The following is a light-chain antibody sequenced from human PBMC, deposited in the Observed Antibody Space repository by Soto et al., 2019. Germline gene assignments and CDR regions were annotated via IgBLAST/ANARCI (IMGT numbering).Light chain of an antibody. J-gene: IGKJ3*01. CDR1: QTISNY. V-gene: IGKV1-39*01. CDR2: AAS. Sequence: DIQMTQSPSSLSASVGDRVTLSCRASQTISNYLNWYQQRPGKAPKLLIYAASSLQSGVPSRFSGSGSGTDFTLTISSLQPEDFATYYCQQSYSTPFTFGPGTKVDFK. CDR3: QQSYSTPFT.